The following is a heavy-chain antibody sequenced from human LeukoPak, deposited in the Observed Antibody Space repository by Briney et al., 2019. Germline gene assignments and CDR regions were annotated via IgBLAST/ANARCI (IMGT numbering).Heavy chain of an antibody. Sequence: SETLSLTCTVSGGSISSYHWSWIRQPPGKGLEWIGYVDYRGSTNYNPSLKSRVTISVDPSKNQFCLKLSSVTAADTAMYYCARDSSDSSGWYYFDSWGQGTLVTVSS. CDR1: GGSISSYH. D-gene: IGHD6-19*01. CDR3: ARDSSDSSGWYYFDS. V-gene: IGHV4-59*01. J-gene: IGHJ4*02. CDR2: VDYRGST.